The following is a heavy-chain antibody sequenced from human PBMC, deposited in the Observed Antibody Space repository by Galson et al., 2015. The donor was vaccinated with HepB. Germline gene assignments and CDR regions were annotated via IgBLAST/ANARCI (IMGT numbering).Heavy chain of an antibody. CDR1: GFTFSSYG. CDR2: ISSISSYI. Sequence: SLRLSCAASGFTFSSYGMNWVRQAPGKGLEWVSSISSISSYISYADSVKGRFTISRANAQNSLFLQMNRLRGEDTAVYYCARDFLWQHLVPQDRRDYRGQGTLVTGSS. J-gene: IGHJ4*02. D-gene: IGHD2-21*01. CDR3: ARDFLWQHLVPQDRRDY. V-gene: IGHV3-21*01.